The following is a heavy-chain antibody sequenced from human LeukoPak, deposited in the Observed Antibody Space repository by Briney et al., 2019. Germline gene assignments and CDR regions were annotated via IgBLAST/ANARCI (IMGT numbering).Heavy chain of an antibody. D-gene: IGHD5-18*01. J-gene: IGHJ4*02. CDR1: GYSISSTYY. CDR3: TRVNTPVATFDY. CDR2: ISHRGST. Sequence: PSETLSLTCTVSGYSISSTYYGGWIRQPPGKGQEWIATISHRGSTYYNPSLRSRVTISVDTSKNQFSLQLRSVTAADTAVYYCTRVNTPVATFDYWAREPWSPSP. V-gene: IGHV4-38-2*02.